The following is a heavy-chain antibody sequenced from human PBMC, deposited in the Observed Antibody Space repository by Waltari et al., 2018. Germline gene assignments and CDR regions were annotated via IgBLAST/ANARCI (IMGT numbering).Heavy chain of an antibody. V-gene: IGHV4-59*01. J-gene: IGHJ4*02. CDR1: GGAISSYY. D-gene: IGHD3-22*01. CDR3: ARGGWHYFDY. CDR2: IYHSGST. Sequence: QVQLQESGPGVVKPSETLSLTCTGSGGAISSYYWSWIRQPPGKGLEWIGYIYHSGSTNYNPSLKSRVTISVDTSKNQFSLKLSSVTAADTAVYYCARGGWHYFDYWGQGTLVTVSS.